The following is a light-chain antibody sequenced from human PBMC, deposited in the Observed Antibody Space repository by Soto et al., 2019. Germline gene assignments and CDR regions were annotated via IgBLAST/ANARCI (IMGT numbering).Light chain of an antibody. J-gene: IGKJ4*01. CDR2: AAS. Sequence: DIQMTQSPSSLPASVGDRVTITCRASQGIRNDLGWFQQRPGKAPKRLIHAASSLEGGVPSRFSGSGSGTEFTLSVSSLQSEDFAIYYCQQYYDWPLVTFGGGTRVEI. V-gene: IGKV1-17*01. CDR1: QGIRND. CDR3: QQYYDWPLVT.